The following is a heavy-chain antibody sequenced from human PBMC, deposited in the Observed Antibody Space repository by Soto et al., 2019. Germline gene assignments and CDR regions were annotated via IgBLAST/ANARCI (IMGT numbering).Heavy chain of an antibody. D-gene: IGHD3-22*01. CDR1: GGSISSGGYY. CDR3: ARVLKDSSGYSPTNWFDP. CDR2: IYYSGST. V-gene: IGHV4-31*03. Sequence: KTSETLSLTCTVSGGSISSGGYYWSWIRQHPGKGLEWIGYIYYSGSTYYNPSLKSRVTISVDTSKNQFSLKLSSVTAADTAVYYCARVLKDSSGYSPTNWFDPWGQGTLVTVSS. J-gene: IGHJ5*02.